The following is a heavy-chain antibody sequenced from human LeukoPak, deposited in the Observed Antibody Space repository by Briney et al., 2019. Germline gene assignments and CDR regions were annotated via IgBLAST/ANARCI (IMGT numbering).Heavy chain of an antibody. V-gene: IGHV4-4*02. D-gene: IGHD2-15*01. CDR3: ARDPSRSCAGGNCFSS. J-gene: IGHJ5*02. CDR2: TYHSGST. Sequence: SETLSLTCAVSGGSISSSNWWSWVRQPPGKGLEWIGETYHSGSTIYNSSLKSRVTISVDKSKNQFSLKLSSVTAADTAVYYCARDPSRSCAGGNCFSSWGQGTLVIVSS. CDR1: GGSISSSNW.